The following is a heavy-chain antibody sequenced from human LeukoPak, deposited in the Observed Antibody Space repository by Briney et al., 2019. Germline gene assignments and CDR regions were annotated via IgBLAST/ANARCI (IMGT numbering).Heavy chain of an antibody. J-gene: IGHJ6*03. D-gene: IGHD3-10*01. CDR2: FDPEDGET. V-gene: IGHV1-24*01. CDR1: GYTLTELS. Sequence: ASVKVSCKVSGYTLTELSMHWVRQAPGKGLEWMGGFDPEDGETIYAQKFQGRVTMTEDTSTDTAYMELSSLRSEDTAVYYCARGIGGGFGELLSSYYYYYMDVWSKGTTVTVSS. CDR3: ARGIGGGFGELLSSYYYYYMDV.